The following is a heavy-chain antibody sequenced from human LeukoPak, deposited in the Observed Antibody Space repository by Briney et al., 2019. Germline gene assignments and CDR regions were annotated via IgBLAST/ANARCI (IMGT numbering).Heavy chain of an antibody. J-gene: IGHJ4*02. CDR1: GYTFTSYG. CDR3: ARDPTQYYYGSGSYPDY. D-gene: IGHD3-10*01. CDR2: ISAYNGNT. Sequence: ASVKVSCKASGYTFTSYGISWVRQAPGQGLEWMGWISAYNGNTNYAQKLQGRVTMTTDTSTSTAYMELRSLRSDDTAVYYRARDPTQYYYGSGSYPDYWGQGTLVTVSS. V-gene: IGHV1-18*04.